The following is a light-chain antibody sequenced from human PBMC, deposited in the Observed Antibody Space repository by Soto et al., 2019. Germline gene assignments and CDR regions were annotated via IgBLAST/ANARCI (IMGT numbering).Light chain of an antibody. CDR3: QKYNSAPLT. CDR1: QSVSSN. J-gene: IGKJ4*01. Sequence: EIVMTQSPATLSVSPGERATLSCRASQSVSSNLAWYQQKPGQAPSLLIYGASTRATGTPARFSGSGSGTEFTLTISSLQSEDVATYYCQKYNSAPLTFGGGTKVEIK. CDR2: GAS. V-gene: IGKV3-15*01.